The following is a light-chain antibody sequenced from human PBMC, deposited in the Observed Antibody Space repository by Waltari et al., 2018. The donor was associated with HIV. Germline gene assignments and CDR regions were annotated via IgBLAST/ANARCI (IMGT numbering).Light chain of an antibody. CDR2: EDN. CDR1: SGSIGSNY. CDR3: QSYDTKTHWV. J-gene: IGLJ3*02. Sequence: NFMLTQPNSVSGSAGMTVTISCTRDSGSIGSNYVQWSQQRPGSSPRTLIFEDNQRPSGVSDRFSASIDSSSNSASLTISGLKTEDEGHYYCQSYDTKTHWVFGGGSKLTVL. V-gene: IGLV6-57*01.